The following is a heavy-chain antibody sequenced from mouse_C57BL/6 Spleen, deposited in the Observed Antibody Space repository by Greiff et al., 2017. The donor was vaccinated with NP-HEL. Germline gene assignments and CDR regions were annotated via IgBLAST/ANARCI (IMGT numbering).Heavy chain of an antibody. D-gene: IGHD2-3*01. CDR1: GYTFTDYY. Sequence: VQLQQSGAELVRPGASVKLSCKASGYTFTDYYINWVKQRPGQGLEWIARIYPGSGNTYYNEKFKGKATLTAEKSSSTAYMQLSSLTSEDSAVYFCARCEGLYDGYPYWGQGTLVTVSA. J-gene: IGHJ3*01. CDR3: ARCEGLYDGYPY. V-gene: IGHV1-76*01. CDR2: IYPGSGNT.